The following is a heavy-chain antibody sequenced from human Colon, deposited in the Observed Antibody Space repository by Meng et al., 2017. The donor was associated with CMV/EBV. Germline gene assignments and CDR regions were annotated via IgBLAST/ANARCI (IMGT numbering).Heavy chain of an antibody. D-gene: IGHD3-10*01. Sequence: GESLKISCAASGFTFSSYAMSWVRQAPEKGLEWVSAISGSGGSTYYADSVKGRFTISRDNSKNTLYLQMNSLRAEDTAVYYCAKDRYYGSGKDYGMDVWGQGTTVTVSS. CDR3: AKDRYYGSGKDYGMDV. CDR1: GFTFSSYA. V-gene: IGHV3-23*01. CDR2: ISGSGGST. J-gene: IGHJ6*02.